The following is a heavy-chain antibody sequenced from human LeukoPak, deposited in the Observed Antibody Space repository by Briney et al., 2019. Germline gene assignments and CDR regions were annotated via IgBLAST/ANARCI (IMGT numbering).Heavy chain of an antibody. J-gene: IGHJ6*03. V-gene: IGHV3-21*04. Sequence: GGSLRLSCAASGFTFSSYSMNWVRQAPGKGLEWVSSISSSSSYIYYADSVKGRFTISRDNAKNSLYLQMNSPRAEDTAVYYCAKAKGYCSSTSCYNYYYYYMDVWGKGTTVTVSS. D-gene: IGHD2-2*02. CDR1: GFTFSSYS. CDR3: AKAKGYCSSTSCYNYYYYYMDV. CDR2: ISSSSSYI.